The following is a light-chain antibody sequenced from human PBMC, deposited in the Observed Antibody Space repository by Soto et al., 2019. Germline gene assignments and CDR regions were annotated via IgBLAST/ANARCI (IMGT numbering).Light chain of an antibody. CDR2: ENS. CDR3: GTWDSSLLAL. V-gene: IGLV1-51*02. CDR1: SSNIGSND. J-gene: IGLJ1*01. Sequence: QSGLAQPPTGSAAAGQKVTISCSGNSSNIGSNDVSWYQQLPGKAPKLLIYENSQRPSGIPDRFSGSKSGTSATLGITGLQTGDEADYYCGTWDSSLLALFGTGTKVTVL.